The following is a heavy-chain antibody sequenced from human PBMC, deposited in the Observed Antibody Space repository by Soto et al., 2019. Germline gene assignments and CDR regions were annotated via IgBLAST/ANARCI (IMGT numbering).Heavy chain of an antibody. CDR3: AKTMGAMIYAISVYGMDV. CDR1: GFSFSSFA. V-gene: IGHV3-23*01. Sequence: EVQLLESGGGFIHPGGSLRLSCAASGFSFSSFAMNWVRQAPGKGLEWVSIISGSADSTFYADSVKGRFTISRDKSKSTLYQQINSLRAEDTAVYYCAKTMGAMIYAISVYGMDVWGQGTTVTVSS. D-gene: IGHD2-8*01. J-gene: IGHJ6*02. CDR2: ISGSADST.